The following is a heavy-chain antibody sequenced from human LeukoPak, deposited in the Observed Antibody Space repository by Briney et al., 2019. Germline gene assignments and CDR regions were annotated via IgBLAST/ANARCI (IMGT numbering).Heavy chain of an antibody. D-gene: IGHD4-23*01. Sequence: SETLSLTCTVSGGSISNYYWSWIRQPAGKGLEWIGRIYSLGSTNYNPSLKSRVTMSVDTSKNQFSLKVRSVTAADTAIYYCAKGPTVGTHTAVDYWGQGILVTVSS. V-gene: IGHV4-4*07. CDR3: AKGPTVGTHTAVDY. J-gene: IGHJ4*02. CDR2: IYSLGST. CDR1: GGSISNYY.